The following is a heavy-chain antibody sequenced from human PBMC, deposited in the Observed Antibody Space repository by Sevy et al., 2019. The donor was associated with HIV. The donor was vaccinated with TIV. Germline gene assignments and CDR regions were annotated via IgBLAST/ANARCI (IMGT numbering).Heavy chain of an antibody. CDR3: ARWGIAAAGRDAFDI. CDR1: GFTFSSYW. Sequence: GGSLRLSCAASGFTFSSYWMSWVRQAPGKGLEWVANIKQDGSEKYYVDSVKGRFTISRDNAKNSLYLQMNSLRAEDTAVYYCARWGIAAAGRDAFDIWGQGTMVTVSS. CDR2: IKQDGSEK. V-gene: IGHV3-7*01. J-gene: IGHJ3*02. D-gene: IGHD6-13*01.